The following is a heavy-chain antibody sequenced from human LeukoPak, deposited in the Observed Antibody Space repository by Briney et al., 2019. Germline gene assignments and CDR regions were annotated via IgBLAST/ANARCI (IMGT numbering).Heavy chain of an antibody. D-gene: IGHD3-16*01. CDR1: GFHISSDW. J-gene: IGHJ4*02. CDR2: IKQDGSEK. Sequence: GGSLRLSCAASGFHISSDWMSWVRQAPGKGLEWVANIKQDGSEKYHVDSVKGRFTISRDNAKNSLYLQMNSLRAEDTAVYYCARMYYDSNASPFDYWGQGTLVTVSS. CDR3: ARMYYDSNASPFDY. V-gene: IGHV3-7*04.